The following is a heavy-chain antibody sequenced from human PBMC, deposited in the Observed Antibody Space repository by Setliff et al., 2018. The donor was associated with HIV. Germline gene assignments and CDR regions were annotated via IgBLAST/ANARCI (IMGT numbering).Heavy chain of an antibody. V-gene: IGHV1-69*13. D-gene: IGHD3-22*01. Sequence: SVKVSCKASGGTFSSYLITWVRQAPGQGLEWVEGIIPVFGTVTYAQKFQGRVKISADEWTNTAYMELNSLRSEDTAMFYCVRDKKGNYDSSGYFYSDGFDIWGQGTMVTVSS. J-gene: IGHJ3*02. CDR2: IIPVFGTV. CDR1: GGTFSSYL. CDR3: VRDKKGNYDSSGYFYSDGFDI.